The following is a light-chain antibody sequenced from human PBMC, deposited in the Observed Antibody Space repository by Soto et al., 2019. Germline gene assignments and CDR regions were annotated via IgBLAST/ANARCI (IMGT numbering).Light chain of an antibody. CDR2: GNN. CDR3: QSYDRSLSGWV. V-gene: IGLV1-40*01. J-gene: IGLJ3*02. Sequence: QSVLTQPPSVSGAPGQRVTISCTGSSSNIGAGYDVHWYQQLPGTAPKHLIYGNNNRPSGVPDRFSGSKSGTSAPLAITGLQAEDEADYYCQSYDRSLSGWVFGGGTKLTVL. CDR1: SSNIGAGYD.